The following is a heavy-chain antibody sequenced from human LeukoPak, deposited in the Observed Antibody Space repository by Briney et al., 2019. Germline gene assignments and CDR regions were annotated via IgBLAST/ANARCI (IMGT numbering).Heavy chain of an antibody. J-gene: IGHJ4*02. CDR2: IGPTGTDR. D-gene: IGHD1-14*01. V-gene: IGHV3-21*01. CDR3: ATETIGRHYDY. Sequence: GGSLRLSSAASGFTFSSCGFNWVRQAPAPGLEWVSSIGPTGTDRYYADSVRRRFTISRDNAKNSMYLQMDSLRDEDTAVYYCATETIGRHYDYWGQGTLLTLSS. CDR1: GFTFSSCG.